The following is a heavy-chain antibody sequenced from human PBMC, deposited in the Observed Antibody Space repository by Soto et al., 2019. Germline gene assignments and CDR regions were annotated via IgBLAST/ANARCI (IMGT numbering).Heavy chain of an antibody. V-gene: IGHV3-48*02. J-gene: IGHJ6*02. D-gene: IGHD1-7*01. CDR1: GFTFSSYS. Sequence: EVQLMESGGGLVQPGGSLRLSCAASGFTFSSYSMNWVRQAPGKGLEWVSYISSSSSTIYYADSVKGRFTISRDNAKNSLYLQMNSLRDEDTAVYYCARDPTGTTSRYYYGMDVWGQGTTVTVSS. CDR2: ISSSSSTI. CDR3: ARDPTGTTSRYYYGMDV.